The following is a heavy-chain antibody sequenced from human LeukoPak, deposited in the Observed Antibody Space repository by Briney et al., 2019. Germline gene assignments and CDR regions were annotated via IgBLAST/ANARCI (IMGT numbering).Heavy chain of an antibody. D-gene: IGHD2-8*01. CDR2: ISAYNGNT. J-gene: IGHJ6*02. V-gene: IGHV1-18*01. CDR3: ARDATYCTNGVCYYYYGMDV. CDR1: GYTFTSYG. Sequence: ASVKVSCKASGYTFTSYGISWVRQAPGQGLEWMGWISAYNGNTNYAQKLQGRVTMTTDTSTSTAYMELRSLRSDDTAVYYCARDATYCTNGVCYYYYGMDVWAKGPRSPSP.